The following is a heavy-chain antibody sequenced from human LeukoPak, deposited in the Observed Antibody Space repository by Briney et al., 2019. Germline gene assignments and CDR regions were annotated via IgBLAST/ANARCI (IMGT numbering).Heavy chain of an antibody. CDR2: IKQDGSET. J-gene: IGHJ3*02. D-gene: IGHD3-10*01. Sequence: PGGSLRLSCSASGFSFSTSWMSWVRQAPGKGLEWVANIKQDGSETHYVDSVKGRFTISRDNSKNTVYLQMNSLRAEDTAVYYCARAYHYGSEIYGAFDIWGQGTMVTVSS. CDR1: GFSFSTSW. V-gene: IGHV3-7*04. CDR3: ARAYHYGSEIYGAFDI.